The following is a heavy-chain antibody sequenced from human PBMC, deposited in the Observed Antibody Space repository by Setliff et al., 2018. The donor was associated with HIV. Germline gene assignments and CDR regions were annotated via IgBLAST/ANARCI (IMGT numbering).Heavy chain of an antibody. V-gene: IGHV4-39*01. D-gene: IGHD2-21*02. J-gene: IGHJ4*02. Sequence: PSETLSLTCTVSGGSISSSSYYWGWIRQPPGKGLEWIGSIYYSGSTYYNPSLKSRVTISVDTSKNQFSLKLSSVTAADTAVYYCARRRPTYCGGDCYSGDYFDYGGQGTLVTVSS. CDR2: IYYSGST. CDR1: GGSISSSSYY. CDR3: ARRRPTYCGGDCYSGDYFDY.